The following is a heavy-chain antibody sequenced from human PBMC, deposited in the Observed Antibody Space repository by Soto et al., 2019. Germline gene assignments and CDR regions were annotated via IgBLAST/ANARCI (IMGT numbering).Heavy chain of an antibody. D-gene: IGHD6-6*01. Sequence: GGSLRLSCAASGFTFSSYAMHWVRQAPGKGLEWVAVISYDGSNKYYADSVKGRFTISRDNSKNTLYLQMNSLRAEDTAVYYCARPRSYRSSRHYYYYGMDVWGQGTTVTVS. CDR3: ARPRSYRSSRHYYYYGMDV. J-gene: IGHJ6*02. V-gene: IGHV3-30-3*01. CDR1: GFTFSSYA. CDR2: ISYDGSNK.